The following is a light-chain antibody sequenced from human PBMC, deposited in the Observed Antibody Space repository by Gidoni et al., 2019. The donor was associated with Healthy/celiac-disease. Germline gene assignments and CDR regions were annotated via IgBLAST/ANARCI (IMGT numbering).Light chain of an antibody. CDR3: MQALQTPYT. Sequence: DIVMTQSPLSLPVTPGEPASISCRSSQSLLHSNGYNYLDWYLQKPGQSPQLLIYLGSNRASGVPDRFSSSGSGTDFTLKISRVEAEDVGVYYCMQALQTPYTFGQRTKLEIK. CDR1: QSLLHSNGYNY. J-gene: IGKJ2*01. V-gene: IGKV2-28*01. CDR2: LGS.